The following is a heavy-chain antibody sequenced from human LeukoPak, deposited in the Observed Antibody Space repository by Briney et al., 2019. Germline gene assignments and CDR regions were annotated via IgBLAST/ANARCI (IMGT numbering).Heavy chain of an antibody. J-gene: IGHJ4*02. V-gene: IGHV3-23*01. Sequence: GASVKVSCKASGGTFSSYAMSWVRQAPGKGLEWVSAISGSGGSTYYADSVKGRFTISRDNSKNTLYLQMNSLRAEDTAVYYCAKVRPRLLWFGEFSYWGQGTLVTVSS. CDR1: GGTFSSYA. CDR3: AKVRPRLLWFGEFSY. D-gene: IGHD3-10*01. CDR2: ISGSGGST.